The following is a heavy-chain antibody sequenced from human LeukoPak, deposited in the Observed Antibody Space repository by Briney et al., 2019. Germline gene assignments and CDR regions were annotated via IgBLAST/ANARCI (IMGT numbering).Heavy chain of an antibody. J-gene: IGHJ3*02. CDR3: ARGGECGSCDGFDM. D-gene: IGHD2-15*01. Sequence: SETLSLTCAVYGGSFSGYYWSWIRQPPGKGLEWIGEINHSGSTNYNPSLKSRVTMSVDTSKNQFSLKLSSVTAADTAVYYCARGGECGSCDGFDMWGQGIMVTVSS. V-gene: IGHV4-34*01. CDR2: INHSGST. CDR1: GGSFSGYY.